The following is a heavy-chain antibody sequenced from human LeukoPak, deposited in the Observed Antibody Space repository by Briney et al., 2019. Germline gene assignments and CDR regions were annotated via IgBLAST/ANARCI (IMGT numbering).Heavy chain of an antibody. Sequence: GGSLRLSCAASGFTFDDYTMHWVRQAPGKGLECVSLISWDGGSTYYADSVKGRFTISRDNSKNSLYLQMNSLRTEDTALYYCAKEGEPVYCTGGSCFDYWGQGTLVTISS. J-gene: IGHJ4*02. D-gene: IGHD2-15*01. CDR1: GFTFDDYT. CDR3: AKEGEPVYCTGGSCFDY. V-gene: IGHV3-43*01. CDR2: ISWDGGST.